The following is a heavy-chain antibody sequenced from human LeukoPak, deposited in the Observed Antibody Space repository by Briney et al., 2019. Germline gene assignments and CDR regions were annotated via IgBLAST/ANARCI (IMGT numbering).Heavy chain of an antibody. CDR1: GFSFSSHW. Sequence: PGGSLRLSCVASGFSFSSHWMHWVRQTPGKGLVWVARINGDGTTSSHADSVKGRFTISRDNAKNTLYLQMNSLRAEDTAVYYCAKKSGYYDSSGYYYPGGFQHWGQGTLVIVSS. CDR3: AKKSGYYDSSGYYYPGGFQH. D-gene: IGHD3-22*01. CDR2: INGDGTTS. J-gene: IGHJ1*01. V-gene: IGHV3-74*01.